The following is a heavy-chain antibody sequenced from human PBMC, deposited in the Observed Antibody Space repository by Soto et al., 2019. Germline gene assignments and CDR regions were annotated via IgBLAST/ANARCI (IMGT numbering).Heavy chain of an antibody. J-gene: IGHJ6*02. D-gene: IGHD6-6*01. CDR1: GYTFSSYG. Sequence: ASVKVSCKASGYTFSSYGVTWVRQAPGQGLEWMGWISAYNGNTNYAQKLQGRVTMTTDTSTSTAYMELRSLRSDDTAVYYCARDSGIAARRFYYYGMDVWGQGTTVTVSS. CDR3: ARDSGIAARRFYYYGMDV. V-gene: IGHV1-18*01. CDR2: ISAYNGNT.